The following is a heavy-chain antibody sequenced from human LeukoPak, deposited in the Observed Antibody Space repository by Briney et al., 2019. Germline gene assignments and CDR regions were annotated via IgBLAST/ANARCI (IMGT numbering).Heavy chain of an antibody. D-gene: IGHD3-22*01. Sequence: HPGGSLRLSCAASAFTFSSYAMSWVRQAPGKGLEWVSAISGSGGSTYYADSVKGRFTISRDNSKNTLYLQMNSLRAEDTAVYYCAKDRLHLLSRNYYDSSGSNFDYWGQGTLVTVSS. CDR1: AFTFSSYA. CDR2: ISGSGGST. J-gene: IGHJ4*02. V-gene: IGHV3-23*01. CDR3: AKDRLHLLSRNYYDSSGSNFDY.